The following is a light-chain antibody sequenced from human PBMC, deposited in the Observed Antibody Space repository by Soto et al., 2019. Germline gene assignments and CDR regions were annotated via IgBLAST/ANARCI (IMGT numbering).Light chain of an antibody. V-gene: IGLV2-14*01. CDR3: SSYTSGSTYV. CDR2: EVN. J-gene: IGLJ1*01. CDR1: SSDVGGYRY. Sequence: QSVLTQPASVSGSPGQSITISCTGTSSDVGGYRYVSWYQQHPGKAPKLIIYEVNNWPSGVSHRFSGSKSGNTASLTISGLQAEDEADYYCSSYTSGSTYVFGTGTKLTVL.